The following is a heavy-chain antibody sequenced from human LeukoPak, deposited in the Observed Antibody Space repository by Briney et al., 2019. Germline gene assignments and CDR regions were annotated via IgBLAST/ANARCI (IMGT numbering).Heavy chain of an antibody. CDR2: IHYIGST. Sequence: SETLSLTCTVSGGSISSYYWNWIRQPPGKGLEWIGYIHYIGSTNYNPSLKSRVTISVDTSKNQFSLRLSSVTAADAAVYYCATQDTSSWAHGMDVWGQGTTVTVSS. V-gene: IGHV4-59*08. D-gene: IGHD6-13*01. CDR1: GGSISSYY. CDR3: ATQDTSSWAHGMDV. J-gene: IGHJ6*02.